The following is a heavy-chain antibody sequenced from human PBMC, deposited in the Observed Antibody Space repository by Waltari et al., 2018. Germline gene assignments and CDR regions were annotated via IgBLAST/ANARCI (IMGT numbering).Heavy chain of an antibody. CDR1: GFTFGHYW. CDR2: ININGTTV. Sequence: EVHLVESGGGLVRPGGSLRLSFALSGFTFGHYWMHWVRQSPGKGLMWVSRININGTTVTYADSVKGRFTISRDNAKSTLYLEMQGLRADDTAIYYCARSTRGSFDFWGQGALVTVSS. D-gene: IGHD3-10*01. CDR3: ARSTRGSFDF. J-gene: IGHJ4*02. V-gene: IGHV3-74*03.